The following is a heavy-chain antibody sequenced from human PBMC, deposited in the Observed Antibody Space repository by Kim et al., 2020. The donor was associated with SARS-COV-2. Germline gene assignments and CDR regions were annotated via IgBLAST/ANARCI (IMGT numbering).Heavy chain of an antibody. CDR3: ARHSGLKRLGAGDI. CDR1: GYNFASYW. CDR2: VYPGYSDT. J-gene: IGHJ4*02. V-gene: IGHV5-51*01. Sequence: GESLKISCQGSGYNFASYWIGWVRQMPEKGLEWMVIVYPGYSDTIYSPSFRGQVTISADKSINTAYLQWSSLKASDSAMYYCARHSGLKRLGAGDIWGQGTLVTVSS. D-gene: IGHD3-22*01.